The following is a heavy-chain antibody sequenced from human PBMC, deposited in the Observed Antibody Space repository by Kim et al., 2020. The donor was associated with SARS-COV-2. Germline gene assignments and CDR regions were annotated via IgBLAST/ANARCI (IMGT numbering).Heavy chain of an antibody. J-gene: IGHJ5*02. Sequence: SETLSLTCAVYGGSFSGYYWSWIRQPPGKGLEWIGEINHSGSTNYNPSLKSRVTISVDTSKNQFSLKLSSVTAADTAVYYCARGGGIVVVPTTVPLWFDPWGQGTLVTVSS. CDR3: ARGGGIVVVPTTVPLWFDP. CDR2: INHSGST. V-gene: IGHV4-34*01. D-gene: IGHD2-2*01. CDR1: GGSFSGYY.